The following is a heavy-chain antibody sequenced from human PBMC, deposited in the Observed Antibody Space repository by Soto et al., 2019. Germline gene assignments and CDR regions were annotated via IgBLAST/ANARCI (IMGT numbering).Heavy chain of an antibody. CDR1: GYSFTSYW. CDR2: IYPGDSDT. V-gene: IGHV5-51*01. J-gene: IGHJ4*02. Sequence: GESLKISWKGSGYSFTSYWIGWVRQMPGKGLEWMGIIYPGDSDTRYSPSFQGQVTISADKSISTAYLQWGSLKASDTAMYYCARGPIFEGVINDYWGQGTLVTVSS. D-gene: IGHD3-3*01. CDR3: ARGPIFEGVINDY.